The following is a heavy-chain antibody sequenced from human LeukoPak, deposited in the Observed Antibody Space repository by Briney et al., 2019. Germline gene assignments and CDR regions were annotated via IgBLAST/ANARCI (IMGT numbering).Heavy chain of an antibody. CDR2: IYSSGYT. D-gene: IGHD6-19*01. V-gene: IGHV4-4*07. CDR1: GGSISGYY. CDR3: ARHLTFGFGSGDAFDI. J-gene: IGHJ3*02. Sequence: PSETLSLTCTVSGGSISGYYWGWIRQPAGKGPQWIGRIYSSGYTYYNPSLKSRVTMSVDTPKNHFSLMVTSVTAADTAVYYCARHLTFGFGSGDAFDIWGQGVMVTVSS.